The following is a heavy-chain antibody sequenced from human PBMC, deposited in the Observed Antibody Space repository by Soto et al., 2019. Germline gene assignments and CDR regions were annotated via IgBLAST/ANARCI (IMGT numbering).Heavy chain of an antibody. CDR3: ARDRTGIAARLKYYYYGMDV. Sequence: GGSLRLSCAASGFTFSSYAMHWVRQAPGKGLEWVAVISYDGSNKYYADSVKGRFTISRDNSKNTLYLQMNSLRAEDTAVYYCARDRTGIAARLKYYYYGMDVWGQGTTVTVSS. J-gene: IGHJ6*02. V-gene: IGHV3-30-3*01. D-gene: IGHD6-6*01. CDR1: GFTFSSYA. CDR2: ISYDGSNK.